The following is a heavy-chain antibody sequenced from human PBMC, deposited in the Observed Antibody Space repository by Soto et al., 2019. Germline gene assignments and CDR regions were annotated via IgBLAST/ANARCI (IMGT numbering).Heavy chain of an antibody. CDR3: ARVVVVAATRVGLLPTHMDV. V-gene: IGHV4-61*01. CDR1: GGSVSSGSYY. Sequence: SETLSLTCTVSGGSVSSGSYYWSWIRQPPGKGLEWIGYIYYSGSTNYNPSLKSRVTISVDTSKNQFSLKLSSVTAADTAVYYCARVVVVAATRVGLLPTHMDVWGKGTTVTVSS. CDR2: IYYSGST. J-gene: IGHJ6*03. D-gene: IGHD2-15*01.